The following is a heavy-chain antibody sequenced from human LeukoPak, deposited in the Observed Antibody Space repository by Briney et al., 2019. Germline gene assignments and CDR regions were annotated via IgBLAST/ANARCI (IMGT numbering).Heavy chain of an antibody. Sequence: PGGSLTLSCAASGFTVTSIYMSWVRQAPGKGLEWVSVIYSGGSTYYADSVKGRFTISRDNSKNTLYLQMNSLRAEDTAVYYCARCIAVAGTPRALDIWPRETMVTVSS. CDR2: IYSGGST. CDR1: GFTVTSIY. J-gene: IGHJ3*02. D-gene: IGHD6-19*01. V-gene: IGHV3-53*01. CDR3: ARCIAVAGTPRALDI.